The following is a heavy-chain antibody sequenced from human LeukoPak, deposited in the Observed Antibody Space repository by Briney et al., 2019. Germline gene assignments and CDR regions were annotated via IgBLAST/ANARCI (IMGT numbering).Heavy chain of an antibody. D-gene: IGHD1-26*01. Sequence: GGSLRLSCAGSGFTFSDYYMAWIRQAPGKGLQRISYMRRGSDVKTYADSVKGRFTISRNNAKTSLYLQMNSLRAEDTAVYYCARDRGGATAHGPSYYYYGLDVWGQGTTVTVSS. CDR1: GFTFSDYY. V-gene: IGHV3-11*06. CDR2: MRRGSDVK. CDR3: ARDRGGATAHGPSYYYYGLDV. J-gene: IGHJ6*02.